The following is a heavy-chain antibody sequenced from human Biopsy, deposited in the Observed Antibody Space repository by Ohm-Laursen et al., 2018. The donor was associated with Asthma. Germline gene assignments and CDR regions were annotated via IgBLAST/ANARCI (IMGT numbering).Heavy chain of an antibody. CDR2: VNAGNGDT. J-gene: IGHJ3*01. Sequence: ASVKVSCKASGYTFISFAIHWVRQAPGQRLEWMGWVNAGNGDTKYSQKFQGRVTITRDTSASTAYMELRSLRSEDTATYYCARTYYDFLTGQVKDVFGVWGQGTMVTVSS. V-gene: IGHV1-3*01. CDR3: ARTYYDFLTGQVKDVFGV. CDR1: GYTFISFA. D-gene: IGHD3-9*01.